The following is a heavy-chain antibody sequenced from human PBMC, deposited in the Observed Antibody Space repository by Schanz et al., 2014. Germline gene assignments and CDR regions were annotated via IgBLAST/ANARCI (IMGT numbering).Heavy chain of an antibody. CDR2: ISYHGSER. Sequence: QVQLVESGGGVVQPGRSLRLSCAGSGFSFSDYGMHWVRQAPGRGLEWVAVISYHGSERYYADSVKGRFTISRDNSKNPRYLQMNSLRTEDTAVYFCAKSYDTSGYSGFDYWGQGTLVTVSS. CDR1: GFSFSDYG. D-gene: IGHD3-22*01. V-gene: IGHV3-30*18. CDR3: AKSYDTSGYSGFDY. J-gene: IGHJ4*02.